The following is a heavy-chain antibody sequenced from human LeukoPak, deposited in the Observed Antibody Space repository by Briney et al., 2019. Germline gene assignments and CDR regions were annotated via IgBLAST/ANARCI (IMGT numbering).Heavy chain of an antibody. CDR2: IYHSGST. Sequence: PSETLSLTCAVSGGSISSGGYPWSWIRQPPGKALEWIGYIYHSGSTYYNPSLKSRVTISVDRSKHQFSLKLSSMTAADTAVYYCARGGREAGDTAMVDFDYWGQGTLVPVSS. CDR3: ARGGREAGDTAMVDFDY. CDR1: GGSISSGGYP. J-gene: IGHJ4*02. V-gene: IGHV4-30-2*01. D-gene: IGHD5-18*01.